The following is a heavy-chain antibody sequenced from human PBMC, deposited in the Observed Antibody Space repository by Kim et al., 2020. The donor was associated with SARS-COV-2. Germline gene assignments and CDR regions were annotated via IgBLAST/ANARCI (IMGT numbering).Heavy chain of an antibody. Sequence: KYHVDSVKGRFTMSRDNAKNSLYLQMNSLRAEDTAVYYCARVGDSRYGPWGQGTLVTVSS. CDR3: ARVGDSRYGP. D-gene: IGHD5-12*01. CDR2: K. J-gene: IGHJ5*02. V-gene: IGHV3-7*03.